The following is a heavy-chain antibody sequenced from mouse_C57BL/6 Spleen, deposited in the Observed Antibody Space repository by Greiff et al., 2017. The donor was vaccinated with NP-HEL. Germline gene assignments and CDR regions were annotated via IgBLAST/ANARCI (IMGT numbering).Heavy chain of an antibody. Sequence: EVQLQQSGPELVKPGASVKISCKASGYSFTGYYMNWVKQSPEKSLEWIGEINPSTGGTTYNQKFKAKATLTVDKSSSTAYMQLKSLTSEDSAVYYCARMVTTGGNFDVWGTGTTVTVSS. CDR3: ARMVTTGGNFDV. D-gene: IGHD2-2*01. CDR1: GYSFTGYY. V-gene: IGHV1-42*01. CDR2: INPSTGGT. J-gene: IGHJ1*03.